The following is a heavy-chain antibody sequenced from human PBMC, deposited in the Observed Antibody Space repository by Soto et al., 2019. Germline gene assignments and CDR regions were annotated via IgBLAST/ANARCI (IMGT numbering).Heavy chain of an antibody. Sequence: ASVKVSCKASGYTFTSYAMHWVRQAPGQRLEWMGWINAGNGNTKYSQKFQGRVTMTTDTSTATAYMELRSLRSDDTAVYYCALLSYCTTVTCFHLDYWGQGTPVTAPQ. V-gene: IGHV1-3*01. D-gene: IGHD2-8*01. CDR1: GYTFTSYA. CDR3: ALLSYCTTVTCFHLDY. J-gene: IGHJ4*02. CDR2: INAGNGNT.